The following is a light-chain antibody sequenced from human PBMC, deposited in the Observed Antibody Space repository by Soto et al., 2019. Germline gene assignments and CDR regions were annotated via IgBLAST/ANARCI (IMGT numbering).Light chain of an antibody. CDR2: GAS. CDR1: QSVSSN. J-gene: IGKJ2*01. V-gene: IGKV3-15*01. Sequence: EIVMTQSPATLSVSPGERATLSCRASQSVSSNLAWYQQKPGQAPRLLIYGASTRATGIPARFSGSGSGTEFNFTISRLQAESFSVYYCQQYNNWPPYPFGQGTKLEIK. CDR3: QQYNNWPPYP.